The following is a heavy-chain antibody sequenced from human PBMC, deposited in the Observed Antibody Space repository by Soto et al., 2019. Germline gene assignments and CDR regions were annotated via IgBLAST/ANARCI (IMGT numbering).Heavy chain of an antibody. Sequence: EVQLVESGGGLVKPGGSLRLSCAASGFTFNNYDMNWVRQAPGKGLEWVSSITSSGSGGSTYYADSVKGRFTISRDNSKNTLYLQMNSLRAEDTAVYYCAKEGAVVTPLDDVYYYGMDVWGQGTTVTVSS. CDR3: AKEGAVVTPLDDVYYYGMDV. V-gene: IGHV3-23*04. CDR2: ITSSGSGGST. CDR1: GFTFNNYD. J-gene: IGHJ6*02. D-gene: IGHD2-21*02.